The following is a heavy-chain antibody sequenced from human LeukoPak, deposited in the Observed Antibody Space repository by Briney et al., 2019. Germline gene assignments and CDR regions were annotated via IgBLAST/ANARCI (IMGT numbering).Heavy chain of an antibody. CDR2: IRYDGSNK. CDR1: GFTFSSYG. J-gene: IGHJ4*02. V-gene: IGHV3-30*02. Sequence: PGGSLRLSCAASGFTFSSYGMHWVRQAPGKGLEWVAFIRYDGSNKYYADSVKGRFTISRDNSKNTLYLQMNSLRAEDTAVYYCAKGAKSERESIFGVVIGDYFDYWGQGTLVTVSS. CDR3: AKGAKSERESIFGVVIGDYFDY. D-gene: IGHD3-3*01.